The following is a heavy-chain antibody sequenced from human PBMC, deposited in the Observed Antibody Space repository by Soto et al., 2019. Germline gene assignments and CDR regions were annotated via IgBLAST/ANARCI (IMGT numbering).Heavy chain of an antibody. V-gene: IGHV4-31*03. CDR1: GGSISSCGCY. J-gene: IGHJ4*02. CDR2: IYYSGST. D-gene: IGHD1-26*01. CDR3: AWEGGIVGATAADY. Sequence: QVQLQESGPGLVKPSQTLSLTCTVSGGSISSCGCYWSWIRPHQGKGLEWIGYIYYSGSTYYNPSLKSRVTISVDTSKNQSSLKLSSVTAADTAVYYCAWEGGIVGATAADYWGQGTLVTVSS.